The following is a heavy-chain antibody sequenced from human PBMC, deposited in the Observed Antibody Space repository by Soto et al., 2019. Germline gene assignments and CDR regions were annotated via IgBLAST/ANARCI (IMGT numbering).Heavy chain of an antibody. CDR2: IYYSGST. D-gene: IGHD2-21*02. V-gene: IGHV4-59*01. CDR3: AREPCGGDCYSLGGMDV. J-gene: IGHJ6*02. CDR1: GGSISSYY. Sequence: SETLSLTCTVSGGSISSYYWSWIRQPPGKGLEWIGYIYYSGSTYYNPSLKSRVTISVDTSKNQFSLKLSSLRSEDTAVYYCAREPCGGDCYSLGGMDVWGQGTTVTVSS.